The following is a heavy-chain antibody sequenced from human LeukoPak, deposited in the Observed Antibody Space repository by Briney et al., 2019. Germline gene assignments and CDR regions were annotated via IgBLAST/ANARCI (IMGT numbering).Heavy chain of an antibody. D-gene: IGHD3-9*01. J-gene: IGHJ4*01. Sequence: SETLSLTCTVSGGSISSSSFYWGWIRQPPGKGLEWIGTIYYSGSTYYNPSLKSRVTISVDTSKNQFSLKLSSVTAADTAVYYCARVILTGSYYFDDWGHGTLVTVSS. CDR3: ARVILTGSYYFDD. CDR1: GGSISSSSFY. V-gene: IGHV4-39*07. CDR2: IYYSGST.